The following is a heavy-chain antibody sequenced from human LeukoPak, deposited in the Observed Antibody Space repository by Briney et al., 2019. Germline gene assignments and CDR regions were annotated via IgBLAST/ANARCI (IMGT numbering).Heavy chain of an antibody. CDR2: ITWNSGSI. V-gene: IGHV3-9*01. Sequence: GGSLRLSCAASGFTFDDYTMHWVRQAPGKGLEWVSGITWNSGSIGYADSVRGRFTISRDNAKDSLYLEMNSLRAEDTALYYCAKEDHFASWGQGTLVTVSS. CDR1: GFTFDDYT. J-gene: IGHJ4*02. CDR3: AKEDHFAS.